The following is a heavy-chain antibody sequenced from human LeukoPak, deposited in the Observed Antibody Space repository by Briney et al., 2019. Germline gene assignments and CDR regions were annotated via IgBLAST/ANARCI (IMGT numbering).Heavy chain of an antibody. CDR2: IIPIFGTA. CDR3: ARGPTMVRGVSFVQFDY. D-gene: IGHD3-10*01. CDR1: GGTFSSYA. V-gene: IGHV1-69*13. Sequence: ASVKVSCKASGGTFSSYAISWVRQAPGQGLEWMGGIIPIFGTANYAQKFQSRVTITADESTSTAYMELSSLRSEDTGVYYCARGPTMVRGVSFVQFDYWGQGTLVTVSS. J-gene: IGHJ4*02.